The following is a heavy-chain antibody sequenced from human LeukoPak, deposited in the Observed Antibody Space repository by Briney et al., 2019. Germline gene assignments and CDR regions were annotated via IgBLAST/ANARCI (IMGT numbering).Heavy chain of an antibody. CDR3: ATSLGYSYGLDY. CDR1: GYTLTELS. J-gene: IGHJ4*02. CDR2: FDPEDGET. D-gene: IGHD5-18*01. V-gene: IGHV1-24*01. Sequence: ASVKVSCKVSGYTLTELSMHWVRQAPGKGLEWMGGFDPEDGETIYAQKFQVRVTMTEDTSTDTAYMELSSLRSEDTAVYYCATSLGYSYGLDYWGQGTLVTVSS.